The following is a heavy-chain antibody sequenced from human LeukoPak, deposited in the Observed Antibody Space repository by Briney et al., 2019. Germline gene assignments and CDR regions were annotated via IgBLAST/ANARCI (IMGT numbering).Heavy chain of an antibody. CDR3: AKTVGDYVGAFDY. D-gene: IGHD4-17*01. V-gene: IGHV3-21*01. J-gene: IGHJ4*02. CDR2: ISSSSSYI. Sequence: GGSLRLSCAASGFTFSSYSMNWVRQAPGKGLEWVSSISSSSSYIYYADSVKGRFTISRDNSKNTLYLQMNSLRAEDTAVYYCAKTVGDYVGAFDYWGQGTLVTVSS. CDR1: GFTFSSYS.